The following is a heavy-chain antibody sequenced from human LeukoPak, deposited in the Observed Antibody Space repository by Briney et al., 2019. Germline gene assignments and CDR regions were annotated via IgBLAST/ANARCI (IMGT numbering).Heavy chain of an antibody. Sequence: SETLSLTCTASGGSISTYYWSWIRQPPGKGLEWIGYIYYSGSTNYNPSLKSRITISVDTSRNQFSLSLSSVTAADTAVYYCARGTVQMGMGERYFDNWGQGTLVTVSP. D-gene: IGHD1-1*01. CDR3: ARGTVQMGMGERYFDN. CDR2: IYYSGST. J-gene: IGHJ4*02. V-gene: IGHV4-59*01. CDR1: GGSISTYY.